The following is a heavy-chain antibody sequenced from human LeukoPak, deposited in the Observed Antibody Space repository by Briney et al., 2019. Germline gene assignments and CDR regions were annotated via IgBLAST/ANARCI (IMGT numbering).Heavy chain of an antibody. J-gene: IGHJ5*02. V-gene: IGHV1-2*02. Sequence: VASVTVSCKASGYTFTNYGISWVRQAPGQGLEWMGWINPNSGGTNYAQKFQGRVTMTRDTSISTAYMELSRLRSDDTAVYYCARGPLCSSTSCTNWFDPWGQGTLVTVSS. CDR1: GYTFTNYG. CDR3: ARGPLCSSTSCTNWFDP. CDR2: INPNSGGT. D-gene: IGHD2-2*01.